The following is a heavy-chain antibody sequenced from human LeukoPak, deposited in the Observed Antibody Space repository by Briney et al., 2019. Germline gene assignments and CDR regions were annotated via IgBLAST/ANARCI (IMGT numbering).Heavy chain of an antibody. V-gene: IGHV3-66*01. CDR2: IYSGGST. J-gene: IGHJ6*03. Sequence: PGGSLRLSCAASGFTVSSNYMSWVRQAPGKGLEWVSVIYSGGSTYYADSVKGRFTISRDNSKNSLYLQMNSLRAEDTAVYYCAKGSTRAIRYYYYMDVWGKGTTVTISS. CDR3: AKGSTRAIRYYYYMDV. CDR1: GFTVSSNY. D-gene: IGHD2-2*01.